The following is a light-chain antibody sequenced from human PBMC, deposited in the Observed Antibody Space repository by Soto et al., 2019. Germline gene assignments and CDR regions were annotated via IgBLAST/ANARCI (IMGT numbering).Light chain of an antibody. CDR2: GTS. CDR3: QQYSSSSVYT. J-gene: IGKJ2*01. CDR1: QNIATKF. V-gene: IGKV3-20*01. Sequence: VLTQSPGTLSLSPGERATLSCRASQNIATKFFTWYQQRPGQAPRVLIYGTSTRATGIPDRFSGSGSGTDFTLTISGLEPEDFAVYYCQQYSSSSVYTFGQGTKLEIK.